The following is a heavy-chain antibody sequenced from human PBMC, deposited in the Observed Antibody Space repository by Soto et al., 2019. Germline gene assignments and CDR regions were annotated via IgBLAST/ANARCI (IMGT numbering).Heavy chain of an antibody. CDR3: ARRGYSYGLDV. J-gene: IGHJ6*02. CDR2: IYPGDSDT. CDR1: GYNFATYW. D-gene: IGHD5-18*01. V-gene: IGHV5-51*01. Sequence: SLKISCKGSGYNFATYWIAWVRQLPGKGPEWMGIIYPGDSDTSYSPSFQGQVTISVDKSISTAYLQWNSLKASDTAVYYCARRGYSYGLDVCGQGTKVTVSS.